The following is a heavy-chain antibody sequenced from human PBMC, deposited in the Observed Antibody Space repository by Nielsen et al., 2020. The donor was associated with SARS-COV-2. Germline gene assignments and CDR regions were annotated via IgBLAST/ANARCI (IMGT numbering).Heavy chain of an antibody. V-gene: IGHV2-70*01. CDR1: GFSLSTSGMC. Sequence: SGPTLVKPTQTLTLTCTFSGFSLSTSGMCVSWIRQPPGKALEWLALIDWDDDKYYSTSLKTRLTISKDTSKNQVVLTMTNMDPVDTATYYCARKSYDILTGYYKGFDYWGQGTLVTVSS. CDR2: IDWDDDK. D-gene: IGHD3-9*01. J-gene: IGHJ4*02. CDR3: ARKSYDILTGYYKGFDY.